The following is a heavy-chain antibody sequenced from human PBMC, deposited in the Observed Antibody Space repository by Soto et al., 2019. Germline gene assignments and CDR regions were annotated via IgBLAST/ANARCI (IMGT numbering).Heavy chain of an antibody. J-gene: IGHJ4*02. CDR1: GDSINRYY. V-gene: IGHV4-59*01. D-gene: IGHD6-19*01. CDR3: ARDRSSGWIRFYFDY. Sequence: SETLSLTCTRSGDSINRYYYSWIRQPPGKGLEGIGYIYYSGTTNYNPSLKSRATMSLDKWKNQLSLKLTSVTAADTAVYYCARDRSSGWIRFYFDYWGRGPLVPVSS. CDR2: IYYSGTT.